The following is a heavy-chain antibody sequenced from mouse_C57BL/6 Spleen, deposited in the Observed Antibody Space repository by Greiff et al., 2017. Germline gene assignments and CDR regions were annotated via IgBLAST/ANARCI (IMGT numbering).Heavy chain of an antibody. Sequence: EVKLVESGGDLVKPGGSLKLSCAASGFTFSSYGMSWVRQTPDKRLEWVATISSGGSYTYYPDSVKGRFTISIDNAKNTLYLQMSSLTSEDTAMYYCARQYSNSRYWSFDVWGTGTTVTVSS. J-gene: IGHJ1*03. CDR1: GFTFSSYG. D-gene: IGHD2-5*01. CDR3: ARQYSNSRYWSFDV. CDR2: ISSGGSYT. V-gene: IGHV5-6*01.